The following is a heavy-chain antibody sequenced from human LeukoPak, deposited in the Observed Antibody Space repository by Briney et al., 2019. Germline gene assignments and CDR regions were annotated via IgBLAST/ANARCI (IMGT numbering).Heavy chain of an antibody. Sequence: SETLSLACSVSGGSISRHYWTWIRQPPGKGLEWIGFVHHSGSTNYNPSLKSRVSTSLDTSKNQISLHLRSVTAADTAVYYCARPKAAGAFDYWGQGIRVIVSS. V-gene: IGHV4-59*11. D-gene: IGHD6-13*01. CDR1: GGSISRHY. CDR2: VHHSGST. J-gene: IGHJ4*02. CDR3: ARPKAAGAFDY.